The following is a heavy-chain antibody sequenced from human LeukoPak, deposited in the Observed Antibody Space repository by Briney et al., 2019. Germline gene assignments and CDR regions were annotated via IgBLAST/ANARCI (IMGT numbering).Heavy chain of an antibody. CDR2: ISGDGVST. CDR3: ARESGKFDY. Sequence: GGSLRLSCVASGLPIGDFAMHWVRQAPGQGLEWVSLISGDGVSTFFADSVKGRFSISRDNSKNSLFLEMSSLRTENTAMYYCARESGKFDYWGQGTLVAVSS. J-gene: IGHJ4*02. V-gene: IGHV3-43*02. CDR1: GLPIGDFA.